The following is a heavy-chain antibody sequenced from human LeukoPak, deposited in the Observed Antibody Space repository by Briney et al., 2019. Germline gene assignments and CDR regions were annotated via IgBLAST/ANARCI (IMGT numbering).Heavy chain of an antibody. CDR1: GFTVSSNY. CDR2: IYSGGTT. J-gene: IGHJ4*02. CDR3: ARRSGIAVAGAFDY. Sequence: GGSLRLSCAASGFTVSSNYMSWVRQAPGMGLEWVSVIYSGGTTYYADSVKGRFTISRDNSKNTLYLQMNTLRVEDTAVYYCARRSGIAVAGAFDYWGQGTLVTVSS. D-gene: IGHD6-19*01. V-gene: IGHV3-66*04.